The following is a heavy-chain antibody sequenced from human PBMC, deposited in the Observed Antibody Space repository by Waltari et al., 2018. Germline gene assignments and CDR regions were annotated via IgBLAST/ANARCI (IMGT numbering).Heavy chain of an antibody. CDR3: AREIYTTNWFDP. Sequence: QVQLQESGPGLVKPSQTLSLTCTVSGGSIISSDYYWSWIRQSPGKGLELIGYISDSGNTYYNSSLNSRVTMSMDTSRNQFSLRLTSVTDADTAVYYCAREIYTTNWFDPWGQGSLVTVSS. CDR1: GGSIISSDYY. CDR2: ISDSGNT. D-gene: IGHD3-16*01. J-gene: IGHJ5*02. V-gene: IGHV4-30-4*01.